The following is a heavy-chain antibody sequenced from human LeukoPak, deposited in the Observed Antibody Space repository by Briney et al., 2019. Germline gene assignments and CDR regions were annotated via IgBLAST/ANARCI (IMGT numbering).Heavy chain of an antibody. Sequence: GASVKVSCKASGGTFSSYAISWVRQATGQGLEWMGWMNPNSGNTGYAQKFQGRVTMTRNTSISTAYMELSSLRSEDTAVYYCALTQSYDSSGYYKGNNWFDPWGQGTLVTVSS. CDR3: ALTQSYDSSGYYKGNNWFDP. V-gene: IGHV1-8*02. D-gene: IGHD3-22*01. CDR2: MNPNSGNT. J-gene: IGHJ5*02. CDR1: GGTFSSYA.